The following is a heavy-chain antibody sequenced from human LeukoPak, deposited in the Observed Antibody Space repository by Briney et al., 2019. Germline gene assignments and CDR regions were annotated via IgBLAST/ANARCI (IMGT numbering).Heavy chain of an antibody. CDR3: AKANMVRGVTLKFDY. CDR1: GFTFSSYA. J-gene: IGHJ4*02. Sequence: GGSLRLSCAASGFTFSSYAMSWVRQAPGKGLGWVSAISGSGGSTYYADSVKGRFTISRDNSKNTLYLQMNSLRAEDTAVYYCAKANMVRGVTLKFDYWGQGTLVTVSS. D-gene: IGHD3-10*01. V-gene: IGHV3-23*01. CDR2: ISGSGGST.